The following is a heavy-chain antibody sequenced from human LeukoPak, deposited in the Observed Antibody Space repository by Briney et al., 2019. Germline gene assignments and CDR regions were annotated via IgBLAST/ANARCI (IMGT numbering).Heavy chain of an antibody. CDR3: ARDRYGSSVGGMDV. D-gene: IGHD6-6*01. CDR2: VSSSGKYV. V-gene: IGHV3-21*06. Sequence: GGSLRLSCSAAGFGISTYSMNWVRKAPGKGLEWVSSVSSSGKYVYLRDSVKGRFTLSRDDAKNELYLQINSLRAEDTALYYCARDRYGSSVGGMDVWGQGTTVTVSS. J-gene: IGHJ6*02. CDR1: GFGISTYS.